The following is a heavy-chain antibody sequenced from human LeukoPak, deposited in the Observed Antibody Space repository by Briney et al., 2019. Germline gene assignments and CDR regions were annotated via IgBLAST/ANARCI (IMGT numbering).Heavy chain of an antibody. V-gene: IGHV3-23*01. Sequence: GGSLRLSCAASGFTFSNYHLSWVRLAPGKGLEWVSSISGSGSTNYADSVKGRFTISRDNSKNTLYLQMSSLRAEDTAVYYCARGGELPSAFDYWGQGTLVTVSS. CDR1: GFTFSNYH. CDR3: ARGGELPSAFDY. CDR2: ISGSGST. D-gene: IGHD1-26*01. J-gene: IGHJ4*02.